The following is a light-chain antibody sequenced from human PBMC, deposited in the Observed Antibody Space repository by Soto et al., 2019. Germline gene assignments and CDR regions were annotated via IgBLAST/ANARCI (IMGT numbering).Light chain of an antibody. V-gene: IGLV1-44*01. CDR2: SSN. CDR1: NSNIGSQT. Sequence: QSVLTQPHSASGTLGQGVTISCAGSNSNIGSQTVNWYQQLPGTAPKLLVYSSNQRPSGVPDRFSGSKSGTSASLAISGLQCEDEADYYCAAWDGSLNGVVFGGGTKLTVL. CDR3: AAWDGSLNGVV. J-gene: IGLJ2*01.